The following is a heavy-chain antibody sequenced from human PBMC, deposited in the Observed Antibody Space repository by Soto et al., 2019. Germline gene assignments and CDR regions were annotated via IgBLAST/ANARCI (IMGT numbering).Heavy chain of an antibody. CDR1: GFTVSSNY. D-gene: IGHD1-20*01. CDR3: ARVLWYNWNPPEAFDI. V-gene: IGHV3-53*04. Sequence: GGSLRLSCAASGFTVSSNYMSWVRQAPGKGLEWVSVIYSGGSTYYADSVKGRFTISRHNSKNTLYLQMNSLRAEDTAVYYCARVLWYNWNPPEAFDIWGQGTMVTVSS. CDR2: IYSGGST. J-gene: IGHJ3*02.